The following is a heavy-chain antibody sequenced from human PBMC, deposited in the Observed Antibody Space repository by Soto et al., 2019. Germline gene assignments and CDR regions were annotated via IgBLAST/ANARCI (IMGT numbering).Heavy chain of an antibody. Sequence: QTGGSLRLCCTASGVTFGDYAMGWFRQAPGKGLEWVGFIRSKAYGGTTEYAASVKGRFTISRDDSKSIAYLQMNSLKTEDTAVYYCTRAGEGLRITIFGVVTPWGQGTLVTVSS. V-gene: IGHV3-49*03. J-gene: IGHJ5*02. CDR1: GVTFGDYA. CDR2: IRSKAYGGTT. D-gene: IGHD3-3*01. CDR3: TRAGEGLRITIFGVVTP.